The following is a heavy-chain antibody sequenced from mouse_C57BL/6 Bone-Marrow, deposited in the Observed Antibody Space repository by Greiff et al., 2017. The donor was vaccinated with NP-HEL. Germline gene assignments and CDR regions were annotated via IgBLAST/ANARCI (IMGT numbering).Heavy chain of an antibody. CDR1: GYSITSGYY. J-gene: IGHJ3*01. CDR3: AREDYGPWFAY. CDR2: ISYDGSN. Sequence: EVQVVESGPGLVKPSQSLSLTCSVTGYSITSGYYWNWIRQFPGNKLEWMGYISYDGSNNYNPSLKNRISITRDTSKNQFFLKLNSVTTEDTATYYCAREDYGPWFAYWGQGTLVTVSA. D-gene: IGHD1-1*02. V-gene: IGHV3-6*01.